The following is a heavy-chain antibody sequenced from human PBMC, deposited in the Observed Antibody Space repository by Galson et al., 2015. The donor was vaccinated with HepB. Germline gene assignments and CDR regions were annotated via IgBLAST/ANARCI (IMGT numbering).Heavy chain of an antibody. D-gene: IGHD6-13*01. V-gene: IGHV3-21*06. CDR1: GFTFSNYN. J-gene: IGHJ4*02. CDR2: ISGSSRLI. Sequence: SLRLSCAASGFTFSNYNMNWVRQAPGKGLEWVSSISGSSRLIYSGASVKGRFTISRDNADNSLYLQMNSLRAEDTAVYYCARSGGAAVTTPSDSWGQGTLVTVSA. CDR3: ARSGGAAVTTPSDS.